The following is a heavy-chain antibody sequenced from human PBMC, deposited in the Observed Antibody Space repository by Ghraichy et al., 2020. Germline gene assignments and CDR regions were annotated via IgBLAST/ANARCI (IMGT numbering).Heavy chain of an antibody. CDR2: IKHSGTA. D-gene: IGHD5-24*01. V-gene: IGHV4-34*01. J-gene: IGHJ5*02. Sequence: SETLSLTCAVYGESFTGYYWSWIRQPPGRGLEWIGEIKHSGTATYNPSLKSRLTTSVDTSKNQFSLKLSSVTTADTAVYYCARKKWGSNSFDTWGKRTLL. CDR1: GESFTGYY. CDR3: ARKKWGSNSFDT.